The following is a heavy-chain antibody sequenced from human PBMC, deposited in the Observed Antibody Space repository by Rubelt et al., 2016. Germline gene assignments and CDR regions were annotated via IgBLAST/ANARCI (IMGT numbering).Heavy chain of an antibody. V-gene: IGHV6-1*01. CDR3: ARTLASTGHGLDV. J-gene: IGHJ6*02. CDR1: GDSVSSDSAA. CDR2: TYYRSKWYN. D-gene: IGHD5/OR15-5a*01. Sequence: QVQLQQSGPGLVKPSQTLSLTCAISGDSVSSDSAAWSWIRQSPSRGLEWLGRTYYRSKWYNEYAVFMKSRITINPDTSKNQFSLQLKSVTPEDTVVYYCARTLASTGHGLDVWGQGTSVTVSS.